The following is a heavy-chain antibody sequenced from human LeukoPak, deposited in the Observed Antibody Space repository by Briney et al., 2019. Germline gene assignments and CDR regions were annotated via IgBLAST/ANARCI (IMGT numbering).Heavy chain of an antibody. Sequence: GGSLRLSSAASGFTFSNYWMSWVRQAPGKGLEWVANIKEDGSEKYYVDSVRGRFTISRDNAKNSLSLQMNSLRAEDTAVYYCARYCSGVSCYSGYDYWGQGTLVTVSS. CDR1: GFTFSNYW. CDR2: IKEDGSEK. CDR3: ARYCSGVSCYSGYDY. V-gene: IGHV3-7*02. J-gene: IGHJ4*02. D-gene: IGHD2-15*01.